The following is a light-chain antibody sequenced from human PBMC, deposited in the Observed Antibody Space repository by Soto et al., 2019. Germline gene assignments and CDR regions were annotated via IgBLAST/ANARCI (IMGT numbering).Light chain of an antibody. CDR3: ISYAGSNNFV. CDR2: EVS. J-gene: IGLJ1*01. V-gene: IGLV2-8*01. CDR1: SSDVGYYNF. Sequence: NQPPSASGSPGQSFNISCTGASSDVGYYNFVSWYQQHPGKAPKLMIYEVSKRPSGVPDRFSGSKSGNTASLTVSGLQAEDEADYYCISYAGSNNFVFGTGTKVTVL.